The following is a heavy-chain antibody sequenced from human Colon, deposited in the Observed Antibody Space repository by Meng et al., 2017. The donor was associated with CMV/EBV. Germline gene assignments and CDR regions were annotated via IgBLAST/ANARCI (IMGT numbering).Heavy chain of an antibody. CDR3: ARESQGLVPTTYFDY. V-gene: IGHV3-48*04. J-gene: IGHJ4*02. Sequence: GESLKISCVVSEFTFSSYNMNWVRQAPGKGLEWVSYITISSSRIFYADSVKGRFTISRDNAKESLYLQISNLRAEDTAVYYCARESQGLVPTTYFDYWGRGTLVTVSS. CDR1: EFTFSSYN. D-gene: IGHD6-19*01. CDR2: ITISSSRI.